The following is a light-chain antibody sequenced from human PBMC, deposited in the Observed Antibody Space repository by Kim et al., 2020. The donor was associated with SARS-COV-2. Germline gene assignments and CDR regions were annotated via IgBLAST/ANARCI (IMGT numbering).Light chain of an antibody. Sequence: SPGESATLSCRASQSVSSYLAWYQQKPGQAPRLLIYDASNRATGIPARFSGSGSGTDFTLTISSLEPEDFAVYYCQQRSNWPGFTFGGGTKVDIK. J-gene: IGKJ4*01. CDR1: QSVSSY. CDR3: QQRSNWPGFT. V-gene: IGKV3-11*01. CDR2: DAS.